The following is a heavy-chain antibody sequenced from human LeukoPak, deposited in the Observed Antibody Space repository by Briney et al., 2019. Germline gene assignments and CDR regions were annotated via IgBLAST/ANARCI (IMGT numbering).Heavy chain of an antibody. CDR3: ARHGGSRAAAGKRWFDP. D-gene: IGHD6-13*01. Sequence: PSETLSLTCTVSGGSISSSSYYWGWIRQPPGKGLEWIGSIYYSGSTYYNPSLKSRVTISVDTSKNQFSLKLSSVTAADTAVYYCARHGGSRAAAGKRWFDPWGQGTLVTVSS. V-gene: IGHV4-39*01. CDR2: IYYSGST. J-gene: IGHJ5*02. CDR1: GGSISSSSYY.